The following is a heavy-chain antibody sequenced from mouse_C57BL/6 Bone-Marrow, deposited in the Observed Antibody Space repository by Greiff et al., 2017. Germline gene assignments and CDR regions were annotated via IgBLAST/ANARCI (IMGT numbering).Heavy chain of an antibody. D-gene: IGHD4-1*02. Sequence: VTLVESGGDLVKSGGSLKLSCAASGFTVSSYGMSCVRQTPDTRLEWVATISSRGSSTYYPDSVKGRFTISRDNAKNTLYLQMSSLKSEDTAMYYCARLQLGPWFAYWGQGTLVTVSA. CDR2: ISSRGSST. CDR1: GFTVSSYG. J-gene: IGHJ3*01. CDR3: ARLQLGPWFAY. V-gene: IGHV5-6*02.